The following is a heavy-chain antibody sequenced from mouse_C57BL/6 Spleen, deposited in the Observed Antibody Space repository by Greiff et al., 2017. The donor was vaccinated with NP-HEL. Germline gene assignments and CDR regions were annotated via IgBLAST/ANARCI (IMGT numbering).Heavy chain of an antibody. CDR3: ARGERLDY. Sequence: QVQLKQSGAELVKPGASVKMSCKASGYTFTSYWITWVKQRPGQGLEWIGVIYPGSGSTNYNEKFTSTATLTLDTSSSTAYMQLSSLTSEDSAVYYCARGERLDYWGQGTTLTVSS. J-gene: IGHJ2*01. CDR2: IYPGSGST. CDR1: GYTFTSYW. V-gene: IGHV1-55*01.